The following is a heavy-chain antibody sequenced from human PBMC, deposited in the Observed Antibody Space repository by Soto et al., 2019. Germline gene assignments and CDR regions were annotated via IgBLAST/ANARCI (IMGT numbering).Heavy chain of an antibody. D-gene: IGHD3-10*01. J-gene: IGHJ4*02. CDR2: IYYSGST. CDR3: ARWWLGEFFDC. V-gene: IGHV4-30-4*01. CDR1: GGSISSGDYY. Sequence: PSETLSLTCTVSGGSISSGDYYWSWIRQPPGKGLEWIGYIYYSGSTYYNPSLKSRVTISVDTSKNQFSLKLSSVTAADTAVYYCARWWLGEFFDCWGQGTLVTVSS.